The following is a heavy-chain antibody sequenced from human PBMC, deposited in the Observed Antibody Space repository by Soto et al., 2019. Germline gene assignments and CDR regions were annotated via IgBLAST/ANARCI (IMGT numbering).Heavy chain of an antibody. CDR2: IDYTGSA. D-gene: IGHD2-15*01. CDR3: ARHIRVCSSGSCWSEQDSQP. V-gene: IGHV4-59*08. CDR1: GGSISTYH. Sequence: PSETLSLTCTVSGGSISTYHWSWIRQSPGKGLEWIGYIDYTGSANYNASLQSRVTMSVDTSKNQFSLKLTSVTAADTAVYYCARHIRVCSSGSCWSEQDSQPWGQGTLVTVS. J-gene: IGHJ1*01.